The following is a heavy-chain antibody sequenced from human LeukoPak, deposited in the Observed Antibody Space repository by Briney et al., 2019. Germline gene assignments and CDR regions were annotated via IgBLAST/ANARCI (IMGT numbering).Heavy chain of an antibody. CDR1: GFTFDTYA. Sequence: GGSLRLSCAASGFTFDTYAMSWVRQAPGKGLEWVSSIGGRSGTTFYAGSVKGRFTVSRDNSKNTLYLQMNTLRAEDTAIYYCAKFSGYNWNYYFDFWGQGTLVTVSS. J-gene: IGHJ4*02. D-gene: IGHD1-7*01. V-gene: IGHV3-23*01. CDR3: AKFSGYNWNYYFDF. CDR2: IGGRSGTT.